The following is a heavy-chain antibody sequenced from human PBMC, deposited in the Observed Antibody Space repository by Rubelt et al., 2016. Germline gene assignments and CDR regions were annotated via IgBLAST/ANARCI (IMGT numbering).Heavy chain of an antibody. D-gene: IGHD3-16*01. CDR2: IYDSGST. CDR1: GFSLSDARMG. V-gene: IGHV4-31*03. Sequence: KESGPVLVKPTETLTLTCTVSGFSLSDARMGVSWIRQLPGKGLEWIGYIYDSGSTYYNPSLKSRVTISVDTSKNQFSLKLSSVTAADTAVYYCARQGQGYPFMDVWGQGTTVTVSS. J-gene: IGHJ6*02. CDR3: ARQGQGYPFMDV.